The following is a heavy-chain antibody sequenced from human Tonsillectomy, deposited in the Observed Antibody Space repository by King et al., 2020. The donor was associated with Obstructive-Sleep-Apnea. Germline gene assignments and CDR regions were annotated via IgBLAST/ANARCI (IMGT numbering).Heavy chain of an antibody. CDR3: ARAEPAEGTHFDY. CDR1: GGSISSGSHY. J-gene: IGHJ4*02. V-gene: IGHV4-31*03. D-gene: IGHD1-14*01. Sequence: VQLQESGPGLVKPSQTLSLVCTVYGGSISSGSHYWSWLRQHPGKGLEWIGYIYYSGGTYYNPSLKSRVTLSVDTSKSQFSLKLNSVTAADAAVYYCARAEPAEGTHFDYWGQGTLVIVSS. CDR2: IYYSGGT.